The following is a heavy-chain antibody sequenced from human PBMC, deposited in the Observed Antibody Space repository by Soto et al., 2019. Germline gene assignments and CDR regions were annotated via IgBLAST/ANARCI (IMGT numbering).Heavy chain of an antibody. CDR3: AKGSTCTIFSANDY. V-gene: IGHV3-23*01. Sequence: EVQLLESGGGLVQPGGSLRLSCAASGFTFSSYAMTWVRQAPGKGLEWVSAISGNGGTTYSGDSVKGRFTISRDNSRNTLYLQLSSLRAEDTALYYCAKGSTCTIFSANDYWGQGTLVTVSS. J-gene: IGHJ4*02. CDR1: GFTFSSYA. D-gene: IGHD3-3*01. CDR2: ISGNGGTT.